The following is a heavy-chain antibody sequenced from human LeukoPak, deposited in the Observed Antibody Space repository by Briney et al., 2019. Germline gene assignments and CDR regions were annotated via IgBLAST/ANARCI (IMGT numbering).Heavy chain of an antibody. CDR3: AREAVVVPAAIPVSYYYYGMDA. J-gene: IGHJ6*02. CDR2: ISAYNGNT. D-gene: IGHD2-2*01. Sequence: ASVKVSCKASGYTFTSYGISWVRQAPGQGLEWMGWISAYNGNTNYAQKLQGRVTMTTDTSTSTAYMELRSLRSDDTAVYYCAREAVVVPAAIPVSYYYYGMDAWGQGTTVTVSS. V-gene: IGHV1-18*01. CDR1: GYTFTSYG.